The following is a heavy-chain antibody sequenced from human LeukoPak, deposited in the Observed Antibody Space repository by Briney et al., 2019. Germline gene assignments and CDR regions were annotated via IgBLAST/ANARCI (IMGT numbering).Heavy chain of an antibody. CDR2: IYTSGNT. CDR1: GISISTYY. D-gene: IGHD1-1*01. CDR3: AGGPSGTAFDD. Sequence: SETLSLTCAVSGISISTYYWSWIRQPAGKAREWIGRIYTSGNTNYKPSLKSRLTISVDKSKNHLSLKLSSLTAADTAFYYCAGGPSGTAFDDWGHGTLVTVSS. V-gene: IGHV4-4*07. J-gene: IGHJ4*01.